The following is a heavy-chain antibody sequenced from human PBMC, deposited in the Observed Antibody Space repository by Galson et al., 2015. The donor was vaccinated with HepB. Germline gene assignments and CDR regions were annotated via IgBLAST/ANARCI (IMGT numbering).Heavy chain of an antibody. V-gene: IGHV4-39*01. Sequence: SETLSLTCTVSGDSINSPTSYWAWIRQPPGKGLEWIGNVYYSGTTYRNPSLKSRVTISVDTSGSQISLKLNSVTAADTAVYYCARYLAAADSWYFDLWGRGTLVTVSS. CDR1: GDSINSPTSY. D-gene: IGHD6-13*01. CDR3: ARYLAAADSWYFDL. CDR2: VYYSGTT. J-gene: IGHJ2*01.